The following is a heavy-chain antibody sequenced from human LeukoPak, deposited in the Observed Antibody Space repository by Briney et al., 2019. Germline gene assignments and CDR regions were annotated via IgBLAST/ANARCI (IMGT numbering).Heavy chain of an antibody. CDR3: ARSSSGWSFDY. J-gene: IGHJ4*02. Sequence: GESLKISCKGSGYNFASYWIGWVRQMPGKGLEWMGIIHPADSDTRYSPSFQGQVTISADKSISTAYLQWSSLRASDTAMYYCARSSSGWSFDYWGQGTLVTVSS. D-gene: IGHD6-19*01. CDR2: IHPADSDT. CDR1: GYNFASYW. V-gene: IGHV5-51*01.